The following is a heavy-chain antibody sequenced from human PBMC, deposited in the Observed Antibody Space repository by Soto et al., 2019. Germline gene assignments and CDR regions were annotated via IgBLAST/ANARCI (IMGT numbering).Heavy chain of an antibody. CDR3: ARQGGGFDY. CDR2: INQDGSDK. V-gene: IGHV3-7*01. CDR1: GFTFSSYW. Sequence: EVQLVESGGGLVQPGGSLRLSCEASGFTFSSYWMTWVRQAPGKGLEWVANINQDGSDKYYVDSVKGRFTISRDNAKKSLYLQMNSLAAEDTVVYYCARQGGGFDYWGQGILVTVSS. J-gene: IGHJ4*02. D-gene: IGHD3-16*01.